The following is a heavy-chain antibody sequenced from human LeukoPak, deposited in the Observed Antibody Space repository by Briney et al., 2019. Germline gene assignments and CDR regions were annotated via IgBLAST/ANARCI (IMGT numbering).Heavy chain of an antibody. Sequence: ETLSLTCGVSGGSIDSTNYWSWVRQAPGKGLEWVANIHEDGGEKYYVDSVRGRFTISRDNTKNSLYLQMNFLRAEDTAVYFCARTLRLNTPRAFDVWGQGTVVTVSS. CDR2: IHEDGGEK. D-gene: IGHD2-2*02. CDR3: ARTLRLNTPRAFDV. CDR1: GGSIDSTNY. J-gene: IGHJ3*01. V-gene: IGHV3-7*03.